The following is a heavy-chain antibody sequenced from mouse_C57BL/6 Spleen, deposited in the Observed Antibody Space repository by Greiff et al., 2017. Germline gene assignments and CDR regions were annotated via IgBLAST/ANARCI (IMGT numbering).Heavy chain of an antibody. D-gene: IGHD2-2*01. CDR3: ARHYGYDTGPDY. CDR2: ISYDGSN. J-gene: IGHJ2*01. Sequence: EVKLQESGPGLVKPSQSLSLTCSVTGYSITSGYYWNWIRQFPGNKLEWMGYISYDGSNNYNPSLKNRISITRDTSKNQFFLKLNSVTTEDTATYYCARHYGYDTGPDYWGQGTTLTVSS. V-gene: IGHV3-6*01. CDR1: GYSITSGYY.